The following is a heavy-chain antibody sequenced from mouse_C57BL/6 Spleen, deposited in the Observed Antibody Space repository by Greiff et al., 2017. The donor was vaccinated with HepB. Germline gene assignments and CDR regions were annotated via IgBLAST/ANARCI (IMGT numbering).Heavy chain of an antibody. D-gene: IGHD1-1*01. J-gene: IGHJ2*01. CDR3: ARGLIYYYGSSPDYFDY. CDR1: GFTFSSYA. Sequence: EVKLVESGGGLVKPGGSLKLSCAASGFTFSSYAMSWVRQTPEKRLEWVATISDGGSYTYYPDNVKGRFTISRDNAKNNLYLQMSHLKSEDTAMYYCARGLIYYYGSSPDYFDYWGQGTTLTVSS. CDR2: ISDGGSYT. V-gene: IGHV5-4*03.